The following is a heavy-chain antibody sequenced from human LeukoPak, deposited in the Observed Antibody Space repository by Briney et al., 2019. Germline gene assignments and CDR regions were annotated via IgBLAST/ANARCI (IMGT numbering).Heavy chain of an antibody. D-gene: IGHD1-14*01. Sequence: GRSLRLSCAASGFTFSSYAMHWVRQAPGKGLEWVAVISYDGSNKYYADSVKGRFTISRDNAKNSLYLQMNSLRAEDTAVYYCTTRGRGYWGQGTLVTVSS. J-gene: IGHJ4*02. CDR3: TTRGRGY. CDR1: GFTFSSYA. CDR2: ISYDGSNK. V-gene: IGHV3-30*04.